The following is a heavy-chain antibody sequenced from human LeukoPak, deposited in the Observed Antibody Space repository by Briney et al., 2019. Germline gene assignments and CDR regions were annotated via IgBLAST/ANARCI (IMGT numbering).Heavy chain of an antibody. CDR2: IYYSGST. CDR3: ARGMYSSPFDY. V-gene: IGHV4-59*01. CDR1: GGSISSYY. D-gene: IGHD6-13*01. Sequence: SETLSLTCTVSGGSISSYYWSWIRQPPGKGPEWIGYIYYSGSTNYNPSHKSRVTISVDTSKNQFSLKLSSVTAADTAVYYCARGMYSSPFDYWGQGTLVTVSS. J-gene: IGHJ4*02.